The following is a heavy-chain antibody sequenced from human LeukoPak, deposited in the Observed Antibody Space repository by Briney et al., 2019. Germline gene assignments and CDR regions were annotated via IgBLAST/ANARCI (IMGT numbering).Heavy chain of an antibody. CDR1: GFSFSSYA. CDR3: VKDGTFCGGDCYPNYGMDV. Sequence: GGSLRLSCSASGFSFSSYAMHWVRQAPGKGLEYVSAISIKGGSTYYADSVKGRFTISRDNSKTTLYLQMSSLRAEDTAVYYCVKDGTFCGGDCYPNYGMDVWGQGTTVTLSS. D-gene: IGHD2-21*02. CDR2: ISIKGGST. J-gene: IGHJ6*02. V-gene: IGHV3-64D*06.